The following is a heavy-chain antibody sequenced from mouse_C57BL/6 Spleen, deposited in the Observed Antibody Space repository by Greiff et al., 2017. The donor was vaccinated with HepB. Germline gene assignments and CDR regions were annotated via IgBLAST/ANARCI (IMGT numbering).Heavy chain of an antibody. CDR2: IHPNSGST. Sequence: QVQLQQPGAELVKPGASVKLSCKASGYTFTSYWMHWVKQRPGQGLEWIGMIHPNSGSTNYNEKFKSKATLTVDKSSSTAYMQLSSLTSEDSAVYYCDYYSNIAGEAYWGQGTLVTVSA. D-gene: IGHD2-5*01. CDR1: GYTFTSYW. V-gene: IGHV1-64*01. J-gene: IGHJ3*01. CDR3: DYYSNIAGEAY.